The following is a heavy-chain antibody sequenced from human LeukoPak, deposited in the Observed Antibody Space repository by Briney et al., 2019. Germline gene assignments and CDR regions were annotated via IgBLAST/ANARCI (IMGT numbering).Heavy chain of an antibody. Sequence: GGSLRLSCAASGFTFSSYAMSWVRQAPGKGLEWVSAISGSGGSTYYADSVKGRFTISRDNSKNTLYLQMNSLSAEDTAVYYCAKAFTVIVVVITSDLDYWVQATMVSVRS. J-gene: IGHJ4*02. CDR3: AKAFTVIVVVITSDLDY. CDR1: GFTFSSYA. CDR2: ISGSGGST. D-gene: IGHD3-22*01. V-gene: IGHV3-23*01.